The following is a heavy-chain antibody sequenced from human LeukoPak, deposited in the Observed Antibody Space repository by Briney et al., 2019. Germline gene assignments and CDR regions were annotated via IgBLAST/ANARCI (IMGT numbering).Heavy chain of an antibody. D-gene: IGHD5-12*01. V-gene: IGHV1-2*02. CDR1: GYTFTGYY. CDR2: INPNSGGT. CDR3: ARDRGYGGYDFDY. J-gene: IGHJ4*02. Sequence: GASVKVSCKASGYTFTGYYMHWVRQAPGQGLEWMGWINPNSGGTNYAQKFQGRVTMTRDTSISTAYMELSRLRSDDTAVYYCARDRGYGGYDFDYWGQGTLVTVSS.